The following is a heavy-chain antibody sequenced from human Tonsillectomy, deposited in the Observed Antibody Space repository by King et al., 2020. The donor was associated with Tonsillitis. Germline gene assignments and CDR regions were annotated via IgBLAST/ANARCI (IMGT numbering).Heavy chain of an antibody. CDR3: TTLGYLYPSSDY. CDR1: GFTFNNAW. D-gene: IGHD3-16*01. J-gene: IGHJ4*02. CDR2: IKRKIDGGTT. V-gene: IGHV3-15*01. Sequence: EVQLVESGGGLVRPGGSVRLSCAASGFTFNNAWMSWVRQAPGKGLEWVGLIKRKIDGGTTDYATPVKGRFTISRDDSKNTLYLQMNSLKTEDTAVYYCTTLGYLYPSSDYWGQGTLVSVSS.